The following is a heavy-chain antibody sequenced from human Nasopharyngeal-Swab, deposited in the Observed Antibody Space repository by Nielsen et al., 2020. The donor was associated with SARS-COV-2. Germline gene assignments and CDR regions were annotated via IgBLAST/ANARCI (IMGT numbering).Heavy chain of an antibody. D-gene: IGHD1-1*01. CDR2: TYYRSKWCY. J-gene: IGHJ4*02. CDR1: GDSVSSNSAA. CDR3: VRVADWNGKPDC. Sequence: SQTLSLTCTISGDSVSSNSAAWHWIRQSPSRGLEWLGRTYYRSKWCYDYAVSVKSRMTINPDTSKNQFSLQLNSVTPEDTAVYYCVRVADWNGKPDCWGQGTLVTVSS. V-gene: IGHV6-1*01.